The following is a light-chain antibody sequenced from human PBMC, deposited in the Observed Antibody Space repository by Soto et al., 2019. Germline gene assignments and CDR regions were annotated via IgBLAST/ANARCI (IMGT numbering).Light chain of an antibody. V-gene: IGKV3-20*01. J-gene: IGKJ4*01. CDR3: QQYGSSAFT. CDR1: QSVSSSY. CDR2: GAS. Sequence: EIVLTQSPGTLSLSPGERATLSCRASQSVSSSYLAWYQQKPGQAPRLLIYGASSRATGIPDRFSGSGSGTDFTLTISRLEPEDFAVYYGQQYGSSAFTSGGGTKVEIK.